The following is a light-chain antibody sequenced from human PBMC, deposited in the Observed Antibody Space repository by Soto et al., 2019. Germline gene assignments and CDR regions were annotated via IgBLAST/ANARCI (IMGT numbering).Light chain of an antibody. CDR2: DVI. V-gene: IGLV2-11*01. CDR1: TSDVGAYNL. Sequence: QSVLTQPRSVSGSPGQSITLSCDGSTSDVGAYNLVSWYQQHPGEAPKLMIYDVIKRPSGVPYRFSGSKSGNTASLTVSGLQAEDEADYYCSSYAGSSNVFGTGTKLTVL. J-gene: IGLJ1*01. CDR3: SSYAGSSNV.